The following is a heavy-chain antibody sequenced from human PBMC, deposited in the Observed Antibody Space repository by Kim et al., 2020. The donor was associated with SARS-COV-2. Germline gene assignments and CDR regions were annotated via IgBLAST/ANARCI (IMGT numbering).Heavy chain of an antibody. V-gene: IGHV3-7*03. J-gene: IGHJ2*01. CDR2: IKQDGSEK. CDR1: GFTFSSYW. D-gene: IGHD3-9*01. Sequence: GGSLRLSCAASGFTFSSYWMSWVRQAPGKGLEWVANIKQDGSEKYYVDSVKGRFTISRDNAKNSLYLQMNSLRAEDTAVYYCARAPSDDILTGYTTFRYWYFDLWGRGTLVTVSS. CDR3: ARAPSDDILTGYTTFRYWYFDL.